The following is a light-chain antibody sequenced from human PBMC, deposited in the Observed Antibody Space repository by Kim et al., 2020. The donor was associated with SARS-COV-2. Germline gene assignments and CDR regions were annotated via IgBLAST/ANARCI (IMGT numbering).Light chain of an antibody. Sequence: LGQKGRITCQGDSLRSYYASWYQQKPGQAPVLVIYGKNNRPSGIPDRFSGYSSGNTASLNITGAQAEDEADYYCNSRDSSGNHRVVFGGGTQLTVL. V-gene: IGLV3-19*01. J-gene: IGLJ2*01. CDR2: GKN. CDR1: SLRSYY. CDR3: NSRDSSGNHRVV.